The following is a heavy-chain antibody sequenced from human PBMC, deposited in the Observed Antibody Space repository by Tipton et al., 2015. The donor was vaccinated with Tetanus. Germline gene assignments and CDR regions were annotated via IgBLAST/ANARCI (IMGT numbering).Heavy chain of an antibody. CDR3: AGVTAQRTELYFEH. Sequence: TLSLTCSVSGGSISRPDLYWAWIRQPPGKGLEWIGSVYQSGRPNISPSLKSRVTVTVDTSKNQFSLKLASVTVADTAVYYCAGVTAQRTELYFEHWGQGTQVTVSS. J-gene: IGHJ1*01. CDR2: VYQSGRP. D-gene: IGHD2-8*02. CDR1: GGSISRPDLY. V-gene: IGHV4-39*01.